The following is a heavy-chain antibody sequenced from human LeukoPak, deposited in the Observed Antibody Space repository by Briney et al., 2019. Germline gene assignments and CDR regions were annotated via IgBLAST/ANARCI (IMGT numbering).Heavy chain of an antibody. Sequence: PGGSLRLSCAASGFTFSDYYMSWIRQAPGKGLEWVSYISSGGSTIKYADSVKGRFTVSRDNAKKSLYLQMNSLRAEDTAVYYCARGKPNYDSSGCIDYWGQGTLVTVSS. D-gene: IGHD3-22*01. V-gene: IGHV3-11*04. CDR3: ARGKPNYDSSGCIDY. J-gene: IGHJ4*02. CDR2: ISSGGSTI. CDR1: GFTFSDYY.